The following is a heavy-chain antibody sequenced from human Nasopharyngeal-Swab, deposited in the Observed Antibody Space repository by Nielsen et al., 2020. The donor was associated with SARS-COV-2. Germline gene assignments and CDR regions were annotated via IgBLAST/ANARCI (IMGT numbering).Heavy chain of an antibody. V-gene: IGHV4-39*07. J-gene: IGHJ5*02. CDR1: GGSISSSSYY. CDR3: ARDLITAAGRDWFDP. Sequence: GSLRLSCTVSGGSISSSSYYWGWIRQPPGKGLEWIGSIYYSGSTYYNPSLKSRVTISADTSKNQFSLKLSSVTAADTAVYYCARDLITAAGRDWFDPWGQGTLVTVSS. D-gene: IGHD6-13*01. CDR2: IYYSGST.